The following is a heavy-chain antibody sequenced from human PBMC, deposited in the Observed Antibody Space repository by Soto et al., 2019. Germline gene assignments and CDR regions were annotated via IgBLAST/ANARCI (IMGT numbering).Heavy chain of an antibody. J-gene: IGHJ5*02. CDR1: GFAFSNYW. D-gene: IGHD3-3*01. Sequence: EVQLVESGGGLVQPGGSLRLSCAASGFAFSNYWMSWLRQAPGKGLEWVANINQDGNEKYYVDSMKGRFTVSRDNAKKSLYRQMTSLRAEDTAVYYCASAPFGVVLVSQWFAPWGQGTLVTVSS. V-gene: IGHV3-7*01. CDR2: INQDGNEK. CDR3: ASAPFGVVLVSQWFAP.